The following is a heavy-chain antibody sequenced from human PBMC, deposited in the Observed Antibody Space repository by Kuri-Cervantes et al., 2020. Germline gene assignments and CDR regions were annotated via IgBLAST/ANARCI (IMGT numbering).Heavy chain of an antibody. J-gene: IGHJ4*02. CDR2: IYYTGST. CDR1: GGSISSSSHY. CDR3: ARRGYDYPNYFDY. Sequence: GSLRLSCSVSGGSISSSSHYWGWIRQPPGKGLEWIGIIYYTGSTYYNTPLESRLTISVDTSKSQFSLKLSSVTAADTAVYYCARRGYDYPNYFDYWGQGALVTVSS. V-gene: IGHV4-39*01. D-gene: IGHD3-16*01.